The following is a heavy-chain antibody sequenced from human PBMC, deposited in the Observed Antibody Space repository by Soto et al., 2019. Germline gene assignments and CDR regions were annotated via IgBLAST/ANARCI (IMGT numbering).Heavy chain of an antibody. CDR3: ARVQSSSDRMGGIYYYGMDV. D-gene: IGHD6-6*01. CDR1: GGTFSSYA. V-gene: IGHV1-69*13. Sequence: GASVKVSCKASGGTFSSYAISWVRQAPGQGLEWMGGIIPIFGTANYAQKFQGRVTITADESTSTAYMELSSLRSEDTAVYYCARVQSSSDRMGGIYYYGMDVWGQGTTVTVSS. CDR2: IIPIFGTA. J-gene: IGHJ6*02.